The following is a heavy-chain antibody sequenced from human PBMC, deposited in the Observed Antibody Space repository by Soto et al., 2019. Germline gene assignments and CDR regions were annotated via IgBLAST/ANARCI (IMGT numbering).Heavy chain of an antibody. CDR3: AKDLEGYCTTTSCYTYFGLDV. J-gene: IGHJ6*02. Sequence: GGSLRLSCAASGFTFSSYVMHWVRQAPGKGLEWVAVISYDGSNKYYADSVKGRFTISRDNSKHTLYLQMNSLRPEDTAVYYCAKDLEGYCTTTSCYTYFGLDVWGQGTTVTVSS. CDR2: ISYDGSNK. V-gene: IGHV3-30*18. CDR1: GFTFSSYV. D-gene: IGHD2-2*01.